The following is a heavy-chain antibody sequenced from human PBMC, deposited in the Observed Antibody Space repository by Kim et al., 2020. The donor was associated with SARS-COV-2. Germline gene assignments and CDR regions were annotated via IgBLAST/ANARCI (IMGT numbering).Heavy chain of an antibody. V-gene: IGHV4-39*01. D-gene: IGHD3-3*02. J-gene: IGHJ4*02. CDR3: ARQKGAFGYYFDY. Sequence: LYTPALKSGVMISVDTSKNQFSLNLGSVTATDTALYYCARQKGAFGYYFDYWGQGILVTVSS.